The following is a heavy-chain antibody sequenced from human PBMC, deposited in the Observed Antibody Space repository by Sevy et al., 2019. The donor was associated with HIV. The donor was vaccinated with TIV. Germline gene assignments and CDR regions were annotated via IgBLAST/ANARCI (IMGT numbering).Heavy chain of an antibody. CDR2: ISSSSTYI. V-gene: IGHV3-21*01. CDR3: ARGPDYYDRSGYYYQ. J-gene: IGHJ4*02. Sequence: GSLRLSCAASGFTFSSYSMHWVRPAPGKGLEWVSSISSSSTYIYYADSVKGRFTISRDNAKNSLYLQMNSLRAEDTAVYYCARGPDYYDRSGYYYQWGQGTLVTVSS. D-gene: IGHD3-22*01. CDR1: GFTFSSYS.